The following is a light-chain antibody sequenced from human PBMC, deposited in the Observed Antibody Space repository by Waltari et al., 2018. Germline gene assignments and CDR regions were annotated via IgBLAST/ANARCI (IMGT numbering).Light chain of an antibody. CDR1: QTVGSD. CDR3: QQYALLPLT. V-gene: IGKV3-20*01. Sequence: EIVMTQSPVTLSVSPGERATLSCWASQTVGSDLAWYQQKPGQAPRLLISGASSRATGIPDRFSGSGSGTDFTLTISRLEPEDFAVYYCQQYALLPLTFGGGAKVEIK. CDR2: GAS. J-gene: IGKJ4*01.